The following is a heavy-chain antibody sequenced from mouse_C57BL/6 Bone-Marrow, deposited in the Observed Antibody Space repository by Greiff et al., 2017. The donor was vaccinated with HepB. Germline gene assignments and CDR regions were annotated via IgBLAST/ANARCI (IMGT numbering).Heavy chain of an antibody. J-gene: IGHJ4*01. CDR1: GYTFTDYE. V-gene: IGHV1-15*01. D-gene: IGHD1-1*01. Sequence: VQLQQSGAELVRPGASVTLSCKASGYTFTDYEMHWVKQTPVHGLEWIGAIDPETGGTAYNQKFKGKAILTADKSSSTAYMELRSLTSEDSAVYYCTKDTTVVADYAMDYWGQGTSVTVSS. CDR2: IDPETGGT. CDR3: TKDTTVVADYAMDY.